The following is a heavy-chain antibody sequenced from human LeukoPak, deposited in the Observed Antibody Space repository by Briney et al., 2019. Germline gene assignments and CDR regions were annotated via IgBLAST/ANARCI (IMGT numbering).Heavy chain of an antibody. Sequence: GGSLRLSCAASGITFSNYAMSWVRQAPGKGLECVSDISGSGDKTFYADSVKGRFTNSRDNSKNTLYVQMNGLRAEDTAVYYCAKARVPSGNGYYSDWGQGIQVTVSS. D-gene: IGHD3-22*01. CDR2: ISGSGDKT. V-gene: IGHV3-23*01. CDR3: AKARVPSGNGYYSD. CDR1: GITFSNYA. J-gene: IGHJ4*02.